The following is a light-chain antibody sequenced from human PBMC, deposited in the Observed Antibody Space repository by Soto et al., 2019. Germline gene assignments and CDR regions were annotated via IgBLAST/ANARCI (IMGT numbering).Light chain of an antibody. J-gene: IGLJ2*01. Sequence: QSVLTQPPSRSGGPGQNIIISCTGGGSNIGAGFDVHWYQQLPGTAPKLLIYGNTNRPSGVPDRFSGSKSGTSASLVITGLQAEDEADYYCQSYDTGLSGPVVFGGGTKLTVL. V-gene: IGLV1-40*01. CDR3: QSYDTGLSGPVV. CDR1: GSNIGAGFD. CDR2: GNT.